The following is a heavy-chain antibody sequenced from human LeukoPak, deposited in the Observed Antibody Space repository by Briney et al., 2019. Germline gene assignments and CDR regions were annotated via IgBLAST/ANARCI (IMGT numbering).Heavy chain of an antibody. CDR2: IWYDGSNK. D-gene: IGHD6-19*01. Sequence: GRSLRLSCAASGFTFSSYGMHWVRQGPGKGLEWVAFIWYDGSNKEYADSVKGRFTISRDNSKSTLYLQLNSLRAGDTAVYYCVVSLGWYYFDYWGQGTLVTVSS. CDR3: VVSLGWYYFDY. CDR1: GFTFSSYG. J-gene: IGHJ4*02. V-gene: IGHV3-33*01.